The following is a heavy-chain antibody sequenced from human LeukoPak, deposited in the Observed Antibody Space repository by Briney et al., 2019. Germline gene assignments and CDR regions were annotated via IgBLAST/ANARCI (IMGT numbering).Heavy chain of an antibody. D-gene: IGHD4-17*01. CDR2: INHSGST. V-gene: IGHV4-34*01. CDR1: GGSFSGYY. CDR3: ARDRTKHTVTTHFDL. Sequence: SETLSLTCAVYGGSFSGYYWSWIRQPPGKGLEWIGEINHSGSTNYNPSLKSRVTISVDTSKNQLSLRLDSVTAADTAVYYCARDRTKHTVTTHFDLWGQGSLVVVSS. J-gene: IGHJ4*02.